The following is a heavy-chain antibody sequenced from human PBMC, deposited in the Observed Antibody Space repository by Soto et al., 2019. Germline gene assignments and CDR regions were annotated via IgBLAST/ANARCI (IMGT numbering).Heavy chain of an antibody. V-gene: IGHV4-39*01. Sequence: PSETLSLTCTVSGGSISSSSYYWGWIRQPPGKGLEWIGSIYYSGSTYYNPSLKSRVTISVDTSKNQFSLKLSSVTAADTAVYYCARHVSQSSGWPAYYGMDVWGQGTTVTVSS. CDR2: IYYSGST. CDR3: ARHVSQSSGWPAYYGMDV. D-gene: IGHD6-19*01. J-gene: IGHJ6*02. CDR1: GGSISSSSYY.